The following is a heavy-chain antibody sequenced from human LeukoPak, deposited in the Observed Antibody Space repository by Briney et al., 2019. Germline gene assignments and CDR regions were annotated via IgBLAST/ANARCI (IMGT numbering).Heavy chain of an antibody. V-gene: IGHV1-18*01. CDR1: GYTFTSYG. CDR2: ISAFNGNT. Sequence: ASVKVSCKASGYTFTSYGISWVRQAPGQGLEWMGWISAFNGNTNYAQKFQSRGTMSTDTSTSTAYMELRSLRTDDTAVYYCARDLDIVVVRGALRHYGVDVWGQGTTVTVSS. D-gene: IGHD2-2*01. CDR3: ARDLDIVVVRGALRHYGVDV. J-gene: IGHJ6*02.